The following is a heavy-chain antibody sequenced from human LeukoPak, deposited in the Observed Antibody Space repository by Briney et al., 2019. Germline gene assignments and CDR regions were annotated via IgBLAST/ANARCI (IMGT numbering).Heavy chain of an antibody. J-gene: IGHJ4*02. V-gene: IGHV4-39*01. D-gene: IGHD6-6*01. CDR1: GGSISSSSYY. CDR2: IYYSGST. Sequence: SETLSLTCTASGGSISSSSYYWGWIRQPPGKGLEWIGSIYYSGSTYYNPSLKSRVTISVDTSKNQFSLKLSSVTAADTAVYYCARQRARPYYFDYWGQGTLVTVSS. CDR3: ARQRARPYYFDY.